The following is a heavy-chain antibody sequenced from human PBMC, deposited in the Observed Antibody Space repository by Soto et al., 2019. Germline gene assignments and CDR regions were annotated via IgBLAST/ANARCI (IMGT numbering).Heavy chain of an antibody. J-gene: IGHJ6*02. D-gene: IGHD4-17*01. CDR3: AKARGSFDYEDYGDYQYTSGMDV. Sequence: GGSLRLSCAASGFTFSSYGMHWVRQAPGKGLEWVAVISYDGSNKYYADSVKGRFTISRDNSKNTLYLQMNSLRAEDTAVYYCAKARGSFDYEDYGDYQYTSGMDVWGQGTMVTVSS. CDR1: GFTFSSYG. V-gene: IGHV3-30*18. CDR2: ISYDGSNK.